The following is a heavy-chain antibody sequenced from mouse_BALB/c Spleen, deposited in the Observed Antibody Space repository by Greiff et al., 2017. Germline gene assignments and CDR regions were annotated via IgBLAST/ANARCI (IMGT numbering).Heavy chain of an antibody. V-gene: IGHV1-82*01. Sequence: VQLHQSGPELVKPGASVKISCKASGYAFSSSWMNWVKQRPGQGLEWIGRIYPGDGDTNYNGKFKGKATLTADKSSSTAYMQLSSLTSVDSAVYFCARAARFDYWGQGTTLTVSS. D-gene: IGHD3-1*01. CDR1: GYAFSSSW. CDR2: IYPGDGDT. J-gene: IGHJ2*01. CDR3: ARAARFDY.